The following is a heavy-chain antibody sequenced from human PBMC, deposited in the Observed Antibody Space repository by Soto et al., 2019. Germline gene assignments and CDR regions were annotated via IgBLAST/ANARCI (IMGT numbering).Heavy chain of an antibody. D-gene: IGHD1-1*01. Sequence: QVQLQQWGAGLVKPSETLSLSCAVYGQSFSGHSWAWIRQPPGQGLEWIGEISESGSTYYNPSLKSRVTISTDTSKNQFSLKLSSVTAADTAAYFCARGSGIVALPGELEDVNYDFWGQGTLVNVSS. V-gene: IGHV4-34*01. CDR3: ARGSGIVALPGELEDVNYDF. CDR1: GQSFSGHS. CDR2: ISESGST. J-gene: IGHJ4*02.